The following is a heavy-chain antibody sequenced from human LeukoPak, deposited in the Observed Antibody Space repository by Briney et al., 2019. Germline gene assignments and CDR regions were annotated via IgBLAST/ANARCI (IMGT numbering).Heavy chain of an antibody. CDR3: ARHPLTTVTTPYYYYMDV. CDR1: GGSISSYY. J-gene: IGHJ6*03. D-gene: IGHD4-17*01. CDR2: SYYTGST. V-gene: IGHV4-59*08. Sequence: SETLSLTCTVSGGSISSYYWSWIRQPPGKGLEWIGYSYYTGSTNYNPSLKSRVTMSVDTSKNQFSLKLSSVTAADTAVYYCARHPLTTVTTPYYYYMDVWGKGTTVTISS.